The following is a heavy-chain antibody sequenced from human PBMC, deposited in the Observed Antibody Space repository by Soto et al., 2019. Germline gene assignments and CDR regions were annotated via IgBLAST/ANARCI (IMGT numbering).Heavy chain of an antibody. CDR1: GFTFSSYG. CDR3: TTSPGIAVAGTIFGFGYYYGMDV. D-gene: IGHD6-19*01. V-gene: IGHV3-23*01. J-gene: IGHJ6*02. CDR2: ISGRGGST. Sequence: SLRLSCAVSGFTFSSYGMSWVRQAPGKGLEWVSAISGRGGSTYYADSVKGRFTVSRDNSNNTLYLQMNSLKTEDTAVYYCTTSPGIAVAGTIFGFGYYYGMDVWGQGTTVTVSS.